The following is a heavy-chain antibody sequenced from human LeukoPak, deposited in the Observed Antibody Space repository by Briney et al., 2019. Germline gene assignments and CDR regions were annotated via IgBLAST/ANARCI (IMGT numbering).Heavy chain of an antibody. CDR3: ARHSASSSGYYRDY. V-gene: IGHV5-51*01. CDR1: GYSFSKYW. J-gene: IGHJ4*02. Sequence: GESLKISCKGSGYSFSKYWIGWVRQMPGKGLEWMGIIYPGDSDTRYSPSFQGQVTISADKSISTAYLQWSSLEASDTAMYYCARHSASSSGYYRDYWGQGTLVTVSS. CDR2: IYPGDSDT. D-gene: IGHD3-22*01.